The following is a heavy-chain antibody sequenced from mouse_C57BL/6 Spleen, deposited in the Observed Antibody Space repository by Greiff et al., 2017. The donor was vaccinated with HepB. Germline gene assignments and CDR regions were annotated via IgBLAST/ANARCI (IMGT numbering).Heavy chain of an antibody. D-gene: IGHD2-4*01. J-gene: IGHJ3*01. V-gene: IGHV1-54*01. CDR2: INPGSGGT. CDR1: GYAFTNYL. CDR3: ARHYDYDGPPWFAY. Sequence: QVQLKQSGAELVRPGTSVKVSCKASGYAFTNYLIEWVKQRPGQGLEWIGVINPGSGGTNYNEKFKGKATLTADKSSSTAYRQLSSLTSEDSAFYFCARHYDYDGPPWFAYWGQGTLVTVSA.